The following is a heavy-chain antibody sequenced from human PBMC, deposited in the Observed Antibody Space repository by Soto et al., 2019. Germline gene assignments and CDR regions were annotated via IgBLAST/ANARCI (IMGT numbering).Heavy chain of an antibody. V-gene: IGHV3-11*06. D-gene: IGHD2-21*01. CDR1: GFPFNDYY. Sequence: PGGSLRLSCATSGFPFNDYYMTWIRQAPGKGLEWLLHISPKSTFRNYADSVKGRFTISRDNTESSLFLQMNSLGVDDTAVYSCVRGGGGGLFEHWGQGVLVTVSS. J-gene: IGHJ4*02. CDR2: ISPKSTFR. CDR3: VRGGGGGLFEH.